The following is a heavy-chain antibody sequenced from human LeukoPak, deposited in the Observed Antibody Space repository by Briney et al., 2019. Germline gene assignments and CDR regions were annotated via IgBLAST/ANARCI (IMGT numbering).Heavy chain of an antibody. V-gene: IGHV3-23*01. Sequence: PGGSLRLSCTTSGLAFSNYAMNWVRQAPGKGPEWVSGISGFNTYYADSVKGRFTIFRDNSKNVLYLQMDRLRAEDTAVYSCAKDVCTSPRCLLYFDSWGQGTLVTVSS. D-gene: IGHD2-8*01. CDR3: AKDVCTSPRCLLYFDS. CDR1: GLAFSNYA. J-gene: IGHJ4*02. CDR2: ISGFNT.